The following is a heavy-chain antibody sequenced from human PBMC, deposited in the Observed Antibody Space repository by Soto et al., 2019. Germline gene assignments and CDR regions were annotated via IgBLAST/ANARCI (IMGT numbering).Heavy chain of an antibody. J-gene: IGHJ6*02. CDR1: GFTFSSYA. CDR2: ISGSGGST. D-gene: IGHD3-3*02. CDR3: AKDSISEGYTDYYYGMDV. V-gene: IGHV3-23*01. Sequence: EVQLLESGGGLVQPGGSLRLSCAASGFTFSSYAMRWVRQAPRKGLEWVSAISGSGGSTYYADSVKGRFTISRDNSKNTLYLQMNSLRAEDTAVYYCAKDSISEGYTDYYYGMDVWGQGTTVTVSS.